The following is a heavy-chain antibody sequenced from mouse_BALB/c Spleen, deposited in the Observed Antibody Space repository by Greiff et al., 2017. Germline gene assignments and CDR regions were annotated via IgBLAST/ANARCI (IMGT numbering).Heavy chain of an antibody. CDR1: GFNIKDYY. Sequence: VQLQQSGAELVRSGASVKLSCTASGFNIKDYYMHWVKQRPEQGLEWIGWIDPENGDTEYAPKFQGKATMTADTSSNTAYLQLSSLTSEDTAVYYCNAGDYYRYDGYAMDYWGQGTSVTVSS. V-gene: IGHV14-4*02. CDR2: IDPENGDT. J-gene: IGHJ4*01. D-gene: IGHD2-14*01. CDR3: NAGDYYRYDGYAMDY.